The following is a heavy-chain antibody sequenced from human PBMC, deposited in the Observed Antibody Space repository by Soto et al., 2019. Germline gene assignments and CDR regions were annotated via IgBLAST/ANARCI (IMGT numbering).Heavy chain of an antibody. V-gene: IGHV3-53*01. CDR3: ARDYYYGSGNYYRADYYHYGMDV. CDR2: IYTGGNT. D-gene: IGHD3-10*01. Sequence: GGSLRLSCAASGFTVTSYYMSWVRQAPGKGLEWVSLIYTGGNTNYADSVKGRFTISRDNSKNKLYLQMNSLRVEDTAVYYCARDYYYGSGNYYRADYYHYGMDVWGQGTTVTVSS. J-gene: IGHJ6*02. CDR1: GFTVTSYY.